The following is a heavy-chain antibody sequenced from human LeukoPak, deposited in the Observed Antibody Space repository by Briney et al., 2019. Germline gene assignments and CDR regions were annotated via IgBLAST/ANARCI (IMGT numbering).Heavy chain of an antibody. J-gene: IGHJ4*02. CDR3: ARDRCGTDTCWCYFDN. Sequence: GGSLRLSCEASGFTFSSYGMHWVRQAPGKGLEYVSAISSNGGSTFYANSVKGRFTISRDNSKNTLYLQMGSLKPEDMAVYYCARDRCGTDTCWCYFDNWGQGTLVTVSS. V-gene: IGHV3-64*01. D-gene: IGHD2-21*01. CDR1: GFTFSSYG. CDR2: ISSNGGST.